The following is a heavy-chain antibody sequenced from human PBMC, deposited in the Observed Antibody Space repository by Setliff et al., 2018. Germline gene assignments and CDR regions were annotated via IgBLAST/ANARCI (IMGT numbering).Heavy chain of an antibody. Sequence: ASVKVSCKASGYTFRQSIVSWVRQAPGQGLEWLGWIGVYSGNTYSAQRFQGRVSLTTDESTNTAYLELRGLRSDDTAVYYCMRLIRFCSRTVCQRTSGDEAWGQGTLVTVSS. D-gene: IGHD3-3*01. CDR2: IGVYSGNT. CDR1: GYTFRQSI. CDR3: MRLIRFCSRTVCQRTSGDEA. J-gene: IGHJ5*02. V-gene: IGHV1-18*01.